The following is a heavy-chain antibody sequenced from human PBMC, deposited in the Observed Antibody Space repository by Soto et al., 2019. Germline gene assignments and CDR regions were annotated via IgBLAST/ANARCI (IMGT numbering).Heavy chain of an antibody. CDR3: AKAGEQLDYYMDV. CDR2: ISWNSGSI. D-gene: IGHD6-6*01. J-gene: IGHJ6*03. CDR1: GFTFDDYA. V-gene: IGHV3-9*01. Sequence: GGSLRLSCAASGFTFDDYAMHWVRQAPGKGLEWVSGISWNSGSIDYADSVKGRFTISRDNAKNSLYLQMNSLRAEDTALYYCAKAGEQLDYYMDVWGKGTTVTVSS.